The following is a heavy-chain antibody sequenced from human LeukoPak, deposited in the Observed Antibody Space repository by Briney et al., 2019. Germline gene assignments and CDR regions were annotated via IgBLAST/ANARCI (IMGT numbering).Heavy chain of an antibody. D-gene: IGHD4-17*01. CDR2: IYYSGST. J-gene: IGHJ6*03. V-gene: IGHV4-31*03. CDR3: ARATTNLNHYYCYMDV. CDR1: GGSLSSGGYY. Sequence: SQTLSLTCTVSGGSLSSGGYYWSSIRQHPGKGLEWIGYIYYSGSTYYNPSLKSRVTIPVDTSKNHFSLKRSSVTAADTAVYYCARATTNLNHYYCYMDVWGKGTTVTVSS.